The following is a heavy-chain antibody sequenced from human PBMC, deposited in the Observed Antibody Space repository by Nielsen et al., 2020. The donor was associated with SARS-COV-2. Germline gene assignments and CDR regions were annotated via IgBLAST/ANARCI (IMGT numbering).Heavy chain of an antibody. J-gene: IGHJ4*02. V-gene: IGHV4-31*03. CDR2: IYYSGGT. CDR3: AREADGGNSDY. CDR1: GGSISSGGYY. Sequence: SETLSLTCTVSGGSISSGGYYWSWIRQHPGKGLEWIGYIYYSGGTYYNPSLKSRVTISVDTSKNQFSLKLSSVTAADTAVYYCAREADGGNSDYWGQGTLVTVSS. D-gene: IGHD4-23*01.